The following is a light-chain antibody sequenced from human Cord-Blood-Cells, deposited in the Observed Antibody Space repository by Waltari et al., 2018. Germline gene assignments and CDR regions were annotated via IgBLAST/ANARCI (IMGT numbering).Light chain of an antibody. CDR2: EVS. CDR3: SSYKSSSTVV. Sequence: QSALTQPASVSGSPGQSIPIPCTGTSSDVGGYNYVPWYQQHPGKATKLMIYEVSNRPAGVSKLFAGSKSGNTASLTISGLQAEDEADYYCSSYKSSSTVVFGGGTKLTVL. CDR1: SSDVGGYNY. V-gene: IGLV2-14*01. J-gene: IGLJ2*01.